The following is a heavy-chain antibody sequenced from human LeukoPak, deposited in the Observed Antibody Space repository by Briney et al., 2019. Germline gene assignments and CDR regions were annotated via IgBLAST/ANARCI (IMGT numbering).Heavy chain of an antibody. CDR3: ARDPYYYDSSGYPHYFDY. D-gene: IGHD3-22*01. Sequence: GGSLRLSCAASGFSFSTYAMHWVRQAPGKGLEWVALIWHDASHTFYTDSVKGRFTISRDNSKNTLYLQMNSLRAEDTAVYYCARDPYYYDSSGYPHYFDYWGQGTLVTVSS. J-gene: IGHJ4*02. CDR2: IWHDASHT. CDR1: GFSFSTYA. V-gene: IGHV3-30*02.